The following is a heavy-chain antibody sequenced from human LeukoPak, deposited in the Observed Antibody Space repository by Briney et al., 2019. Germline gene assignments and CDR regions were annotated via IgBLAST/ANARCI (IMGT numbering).Heavy chain of an antibody. CDR2: ISTSGST. D-gene: IGHD3-16*01. Sequence: SETLSLTCTVSGGSITSGSYFWSWIRQPAGKGLEWIGRISTSGSTDYNPSLKSRITISVDTSKNQFSLKLNSVTAADTAVYFCAGGEFGVTILSSWGQGTLVTVSS. V-gene: IGHV4-61*02. J-gene: IGHJ5*02. CDR3: AGGEFGVTILSS. CDR1: GGSITSGSYF.